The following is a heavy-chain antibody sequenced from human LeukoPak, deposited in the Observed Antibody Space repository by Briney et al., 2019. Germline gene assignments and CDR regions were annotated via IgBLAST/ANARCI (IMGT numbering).Heavy chain of an antibody. CDR2: IYYSGST. CDR1: GGSISSYY. Sequence: SDTLSLTCTVSGGSISSYYWSWIRQPPGQGLEWIGYIYYSGSTNYNPSLKSRVTISVDTSKNQFSLKLSSVTGADTAVYYCARRLDYGDYGYASDIWGEGTMVTVSS. D-gene: IGHD4-17*01. J-gene: IGHJ3*02. CDR3: ARRLDYGDYGYASDI. V-gene: IGHV4-59*08.